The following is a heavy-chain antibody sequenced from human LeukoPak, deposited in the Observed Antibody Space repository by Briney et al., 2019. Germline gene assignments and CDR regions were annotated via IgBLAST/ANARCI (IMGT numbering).Heavy chain of an antibody. CDR1: GFTFSSYA. CDR3: AKDVIAAAGNNWFDP. V-gene: IGHV3-23*01. J-gene: IGHJ5*02. CDR2: ISGSGGST. Sequence: GGSLRLSCAASGFTFSSYAMSWVRQAQGKGLEWVSAISGSGGSTYYADSVKGRFTISRDNSKNTLYLQMNSLRAEDTAVYYCAKDVIAAAGNNWFDPWGQGTLVTVSS. D-gene: IGHD6-13*01.